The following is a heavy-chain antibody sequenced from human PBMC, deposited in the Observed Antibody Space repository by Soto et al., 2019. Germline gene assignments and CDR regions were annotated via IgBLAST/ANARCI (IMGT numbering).Heavy chain of an antibody. CDR3: ARGSSIAGLYYGMDV. CDR1: GGSISRGGYY. J-gene: IGHJ6*02. Sequence: PSETLSLTCTVSGGSISRGGYYWTWIRQHPGKGLEWIGYNYYSGITYYNPSLKSRVTISLDTSKNQFSLKLSSVTAADTAVYYCARGSSIAGLYYGMDVWGQGTRVTVSS. CDR2: NYYSGIT. D-gene: IGHD6-6*01. V-gene: IGHV4-31*03.